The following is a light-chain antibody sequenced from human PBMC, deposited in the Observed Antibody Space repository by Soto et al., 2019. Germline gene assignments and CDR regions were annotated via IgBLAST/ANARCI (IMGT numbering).Light chain of an antibody. CDR2: DVS. CDR3: CSDAGSYTWV. CDR1: RSDVGGYKY. Sequence: QSALTQPRSVSGSPGQSVTISCTGARSDVGGYKYVSWYQQHPGKAPKVMIYDVSTRPSGVPDRFSGSKSGNTASLTISGLQAEDEADYYCCSDAGSYTWVFGGGTKLTVL. J-gene: IGLJ3*02. V-gene: IGLV2-11*01.